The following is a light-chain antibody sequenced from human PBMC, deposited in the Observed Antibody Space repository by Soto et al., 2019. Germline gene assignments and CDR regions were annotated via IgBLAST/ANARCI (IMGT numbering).Light chain of an antibody. V-gene: IGKV1-9*01. J-gene: IGKJ1*01. CDR2: AAS. Sequence: IQLTQSPSSLSASVGDRVTVTCRASQGISSNLAWYQQKPGKAPELLIYAASTLQSGVPSRFSGSGSGTDFTLTISSLQPEDFATYYCQQLNNYPRTFGQGTKV. CDR3: QQLNNYPRT. CDR1: QGISSN.